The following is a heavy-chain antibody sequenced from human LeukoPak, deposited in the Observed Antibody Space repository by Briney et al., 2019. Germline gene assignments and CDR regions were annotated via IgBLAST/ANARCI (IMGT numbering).Heavy chain of an antibody. CDR3: ARNPDEHWLDESENWYFDL. CDR2: INPNSGGT. D-gene: IGHD6-19*01. Sequence: ASVKVSCKASGYTFTGYYMHWVRQAPGQGLEWMGWINPNSGGTNYAQKFQGRVTMTRDTSISVAYMELSSLQSDDTAVYYCARNPDEHWLDESENWYFDLWGSGTLVTVSS. V-gene: IGHV1-2*02. CDR1: GYTFTGYY. J-gene: IGHJ2*01.